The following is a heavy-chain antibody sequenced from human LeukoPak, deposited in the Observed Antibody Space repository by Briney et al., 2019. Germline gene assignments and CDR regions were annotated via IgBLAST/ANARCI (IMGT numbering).Heavy chain of an antibody. CDR3: ARDPGGMATAEEVFDI. D-gene: IGHD5-24*01. V-gene: IGHV3-23*01. Sequence: TGGSLRLSCAASGFTFSSYGMSWVRQAPGKGLEWVSAISGSGGSTYYADSVKGRFTISRDNAKNSLYLQMNSLRAEDTALYYCARDPGGMATAEEVFDIWGQGTMVTVSS. J-gene: IGHJ3*02. CDR2: ISGSGGST. CDR1: GFTFSSYG.